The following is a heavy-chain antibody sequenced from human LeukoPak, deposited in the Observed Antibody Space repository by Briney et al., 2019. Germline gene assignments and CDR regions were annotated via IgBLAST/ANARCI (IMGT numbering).Heavy chain of an antibody. CDR3: ARDSLSGSSDY. J-gene: IGHJ4*02. CDR1: GYTFTGYY. Sequence: ASVKVSCKASGYTFTGYYIHWVRQAPGQGLEWMGLMNPNSGDTTYAQKFQGRVTMTPDTSISTAYMELNRLRSDETAVYYCARDSLSGSSDYWGQGTLVTVSS. D-gene: IGHD1-26*01. V-gene: IGHV1-2*02. CDR2: MNPNSGDT.